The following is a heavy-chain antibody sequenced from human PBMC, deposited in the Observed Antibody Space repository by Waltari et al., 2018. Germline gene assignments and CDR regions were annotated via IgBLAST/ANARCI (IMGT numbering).Heavy chain of an antibody. V-gene: IGHV4-30-4*08. Sequence: QVQLQESGPGLVKPSQTLSLTCTVSGAPISSDDYYWSWIRQPPGKGLEWIGHIFYSGSTYFNPSLKSRVTMSLDTSKNQFSLKLSSVTAADTAVYYCASQDITGGYFDYWGQGTLVTVSS. J-gene: IGHJ4*02. CDR1: GAPISSDDYY. CDR2: IFYSGST. D-gene: IGHD7-27*01. CDR3: ASQDITGGYFDY.